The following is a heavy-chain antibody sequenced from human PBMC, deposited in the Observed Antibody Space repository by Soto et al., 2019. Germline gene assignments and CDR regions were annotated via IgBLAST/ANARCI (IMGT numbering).Heavy chain of an antibody. J-gene: IGHJ4*02. D-gene: IGHD6-13*01. Sequence: SETLSLTCAVYGGSISSSSYYWGWIRQPPGKGLEWIGSIYYSGSTYYNPSLKSRVTISVDTSKNQFSLKLSSVTAADTAVYYCARPIAAAGTGGYYFDYWGQGTLVTVSS. CDR2: IYYSGST. V-gene: IGHV4-39*01. CDR1: GGSISSSSYY. CDR3: ARPIAAAGTGGYYFDY.